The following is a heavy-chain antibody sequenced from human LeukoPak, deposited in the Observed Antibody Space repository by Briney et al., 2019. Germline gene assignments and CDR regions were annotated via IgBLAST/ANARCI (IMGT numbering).Heavy chain of an antibody. CDR1: GGSISSYY. CDR3: ARRDSSGYYDY. Sequence: PSETLSLTCTVSGGSISSYYWSWIRQPPGKGLEWIGYIYTSGSTNYNPSLKSRVTISVDTSKNQFSLKLSSVTAADTAVYYCARRDSSGYYDYWGQGTLVTVSS. V-gene: IGHV4-4*09. J-gene: IGHJ4*02. D-gene: IGHD3-22*01. CDR2: IYTSGST.